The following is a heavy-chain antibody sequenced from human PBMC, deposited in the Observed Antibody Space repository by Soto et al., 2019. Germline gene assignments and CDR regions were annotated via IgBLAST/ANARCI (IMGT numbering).Heavy chain of an antibody. J-gene: IGHJ4*02. V-gene: IGHV3-33*01. CDR2: IWYDGSKK. Sequence: QVQLVESGGGVVQPGRSLRLACAASGFTFSSYGMHWVRQAPDKGLEWVSGIWYDGSKKYYADSVKGRFTISRDNSKNPVYLQRNSLRAEDTAVYYCARDLYSSRSQGGHFDYWGQGTLVTVSS. D-gene: IGHD6-13*01. CDR3: ARDLYSSRSQGGHFDY. CDR1: GFTFSSYG.